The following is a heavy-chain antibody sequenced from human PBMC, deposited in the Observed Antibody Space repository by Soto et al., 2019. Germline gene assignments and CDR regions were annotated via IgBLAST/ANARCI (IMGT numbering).Heavy chain of an antibody. D-gene: IGHD3-16*01. CDR2: ISGSGGST. CDR1: GFTFSSYA. J-gene: IGHJ4*02. Sequence: EVQLLESGGGLVQPGGSLRLSCAASGFTFSSYAMSWVRQAPGKGLEWVSAISGSGGSTYYADSVKGRFTISSDNSKNTLYLQMNSLRAEDTAVYYCAKDVDYDYIFYGGYWGQGTLVTVSS. CDR3: AKDVDYDYIFYGGY. V-gene: IGHV3-23*01.